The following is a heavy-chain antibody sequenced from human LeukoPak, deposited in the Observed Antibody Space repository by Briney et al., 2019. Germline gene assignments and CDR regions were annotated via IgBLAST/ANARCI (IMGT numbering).Heavy chain of an antibody. CDR2: ISSSGSTI. Sequence: GGSLRLSCAASGFTFSENYMSWIRQAPGKGLEWVSYISSSGSTIYYADSVKGRFTISRDNAKNSLYLQMNSLRAEDTAVYYCARFGQQLVRNAFDIWGQGTMVTVSS. CDR1: GFTFSENY. CDR3: ARFGQQLVRNAFDI. J-gene: IGHJ3*02. V-gene: IGHV3-11*01. D-gene: IGHD6-13*01.